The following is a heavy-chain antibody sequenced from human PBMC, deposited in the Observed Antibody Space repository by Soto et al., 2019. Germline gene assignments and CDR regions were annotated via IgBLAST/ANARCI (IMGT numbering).Heavy chain of an antibody. CDR1: GFTFSHHG. CDR2: MWFDGNNE. Sequence: QVQLVESGGGVVQPGRSLRLSCTASGFTFSHHGMHWVRQATGKGLEWVALMWFDGNNEYYVDSVKARFTISRDNSKNTLYLQMNSLRTEDTAVYYCARHYGSGSLDVWGQGTMVTVSS. V-gene: IGHV3-33*01. D-gene: IGHD3-10*01. J-gene: IGHJ3*01. CDR3: ARHYGSGSLDV.